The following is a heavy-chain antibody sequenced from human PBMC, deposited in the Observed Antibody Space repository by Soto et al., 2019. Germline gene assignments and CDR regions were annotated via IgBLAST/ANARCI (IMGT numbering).Heavy chain of an antibody. J-gene: IGHJ6*02. V-gene: IGHV3-30-3*01. CDR2: ISYDGNNK. CDR1: GFTFSSYV. D-gene: IGHD2-15*01. Sequence: QVQLVESGGGVVQPGRSLRLSWAASGFTFSSYVMYWVRQAPGKGLEWVAVISYDGNNKYYADSVKGRFTISRDNSKNTLYLQMNSLRAEDTAVYYCARAGCDGGSCYTLVGLRYGMDVWGQGTTVTVSS. CDR3: ARAGCDGGSCYTLVGLRYGMDV.